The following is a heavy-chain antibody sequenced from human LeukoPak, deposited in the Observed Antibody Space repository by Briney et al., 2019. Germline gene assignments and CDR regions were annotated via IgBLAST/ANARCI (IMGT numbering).Heavy chain of an antibody. CDR2: ISSSSSYI. D-gene: IGHD3-22*01. CDR1: GFTFSSYS. V-gene: IGHV3-21*01. Sequence: PGRSLRLSCAASGFTFSSYSMNWVRQAPGKGLEWVSSISSSSSYIYYADSVKGRFTISRDNAKNSLYLQMNSLRAEDTAVYYCARDKADYDSSGFDYWGQGTLVTVSS. J-gene: IGHJ4*02. CDR3: ARDKADYDSSGFDY.